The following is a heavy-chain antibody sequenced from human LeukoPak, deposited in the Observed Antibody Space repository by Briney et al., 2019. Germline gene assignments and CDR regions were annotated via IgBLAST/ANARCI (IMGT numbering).Heavy chain of an antibody. CDR1: GFTVSSNY. CDR2: IYSGGST. V-gene: IGHV3-66*01. Sequence: PGGSLRVSCAASGFTVSSNYMSWVRQAPGKGLEWVSVIYSGGSTYYADSVKGRFTISRDNSKNTLYLQMNSLRAEDTAVYYCARGPAAAGLDYWGQGTLVTVSS. CDR3: ARGPAAAGLDY. J-gene: IGHJ4*02. D-gene: IGHD6-13*01.